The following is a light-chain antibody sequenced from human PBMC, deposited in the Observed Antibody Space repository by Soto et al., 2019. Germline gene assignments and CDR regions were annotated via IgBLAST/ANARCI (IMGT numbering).Light chain of an antibody. CDR2: DAS. J-gene: IGKJ4*02. Sequence: TQSPGILSLPPGARATVSCRASQSLNSNLAWYQQKPGQAPRLLIYDASNRATGIPARFSGSGSGTDFTLSISSLEPEYSAVYYCQQRCTSPRTFGGGTKVAIK. CDR3: QQRCTSPRT. V-gene: IGKV3-11*01. CDR1: QSLNSN.